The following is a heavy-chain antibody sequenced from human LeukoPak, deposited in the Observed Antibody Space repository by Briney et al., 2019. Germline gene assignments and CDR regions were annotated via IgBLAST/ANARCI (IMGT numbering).Heavy chain of an antibody. CDR1: GGSISSSSW. Sequence: SETLSLTCAVSGGSISSSSWWSWVRQPPGKGLEWIGEIYHSGSTNYSPSLKSRVTVSIDKSKNQFSLRLSSVTAADTAVYYCARQARGFGDLLFDFWGQGTLVTVSS. D-gene: IGHD3-10*01. V-gene: IGHV4-4*02. J-gene: IGHJ4*02. CDR2: IYHSGST. CDR3: ARQARGFGDLLFDF.